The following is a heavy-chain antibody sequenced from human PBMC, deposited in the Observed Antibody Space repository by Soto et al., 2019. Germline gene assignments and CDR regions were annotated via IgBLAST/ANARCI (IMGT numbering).Heavy chain of an antibody. J-gene: IGHJ4*02. V-gene: IGHV3-30-3*01. CDR1: WFSFFSYS. CDR3: ARDHGPYSRSVFFDY. CDR2: ISYDGSNK. Sequence: GAPKIFFAAPWFSFFSYSIHRVPPAPGMGLELVAVISYDGSNKYYADSVKGRFTISRDNSKNTLYLQMNSLRAEDTAVYYCARDHGPYSRSVFFDYWGQGTLVTVSS. D-gene: IGHD6-13*01.